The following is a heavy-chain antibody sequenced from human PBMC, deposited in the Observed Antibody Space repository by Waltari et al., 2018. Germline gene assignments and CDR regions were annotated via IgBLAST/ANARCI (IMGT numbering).Heavy chain of an antibody. D-gene: IGHD6-13*01. CDR2: ISGRGGST. CDR1: GFTFSSYA. J-gene: IGHJ4*02. V-gene: IGHV3-23*01. Sequence: EVQLLESGGGLVQPGGSLRLSCAASGFTFSSYAMSWVRQAPGKGLEWVSAISGRGGSTYYADSVKGRFTISRDNSKNTLYLQMNSLRAEDTAVYYCAKGRYSSSWYMDYWGQGTLVTVSS. CDR3: AKGRYSSSWYMDY.